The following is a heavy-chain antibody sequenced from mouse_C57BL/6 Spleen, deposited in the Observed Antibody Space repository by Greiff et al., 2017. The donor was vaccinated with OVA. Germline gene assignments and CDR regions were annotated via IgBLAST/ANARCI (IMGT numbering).Heavy chain of an antibody. D-gene: IGHD2-4*01. J-gene: IGHJ3*01. CDR1: GFTFSDYG. V-gene: IGHV5-17*01. CDR2: ISSGSSTI. CDR3: ARGGDYPFAY. Sequence: EVMLVESGGGLVKPGGSLKLSCAASGFTFSDYGMHWVRQAPEKGLEWVAYISSGSSTIYYADTVKGRFTISRDNAKNTLFLQMTSLRSEDTAMDYCARGGDYPFAYWGQGTLVTVSA.